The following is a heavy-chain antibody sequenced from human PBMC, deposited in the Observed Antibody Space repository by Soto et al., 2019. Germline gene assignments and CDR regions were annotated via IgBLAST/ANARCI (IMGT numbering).Heavy chain of an antibody. CDR3: ARASPVGSSKRGFEY. CDR1: GGSISGYY. D-gene: IGHD2-2*01. Sequence: VQLQESGPRLVRPSETLSLSCTVSGGSISGYYWNWIRQPPGRGLEWIGYISNTGNTNYNPSLKSRVSISVDKSKNQVSLNLRAVTAEDTALYYRARASPVGSSKRGFEYWGQGTLVTVSS. V-gene: IGHV4-59*01. CDR2: ISNTGNT. J-gene: IGHJ4*02.